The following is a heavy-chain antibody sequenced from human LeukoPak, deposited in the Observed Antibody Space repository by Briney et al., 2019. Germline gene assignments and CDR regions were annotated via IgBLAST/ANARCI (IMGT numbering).Heavy chain of an antibody. Sequence: QTGGSLRLSCAASGFTFSSYGMHWVRQAPGKGLEWVAVISYDGSNKYYADSVKGRFTISRDNSKNTLYLQMNSLRAEDTAVYYCAKKANYYFDYWGQGTLVTVSS. CDR1: GFTFSSYG. CDR3: AKKANYYFDY. J-gene: IGHJ4*02. V-gene: IGHV3-30*18. CDR2: ISYDGSNK.